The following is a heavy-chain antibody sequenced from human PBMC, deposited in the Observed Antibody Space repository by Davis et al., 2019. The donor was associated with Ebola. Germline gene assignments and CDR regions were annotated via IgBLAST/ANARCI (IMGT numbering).Heavy chain of an antibody. J-gene: IGHJ4*02. CDR3: ARRVDY. CDR2: LYSGGST. Sequence: PGGSLRLSCAVSGFTVSSDYMSWVRQAPGQGLEWVSGLYSGGSTFYADSVKGRFTISRDNSKNTLYLQMNSLRAEDTAVYYCARRVDYWGQGTLVTVSS. V-gene: IGHV3-53*01. CDR1: GFTVSSDY.